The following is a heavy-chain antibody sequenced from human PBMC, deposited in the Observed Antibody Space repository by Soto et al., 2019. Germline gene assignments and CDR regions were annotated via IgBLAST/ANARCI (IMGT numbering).Heavy chain of an antibody. D-gene: IGHD2-2*01. J-gene: IGHJ3*02. CDR1: GYTFTSYG. CDR2: ISAYNGNT. CDR3: ASDIVVVPAANDAFDI. V-gene: IGHV1-18*01. Sequence: QVQLVQSGAEVKQPGASVKVSCKASGYTFTSYGISWVRQAPGQGLEWMGWISAYNGNTNYAQKLQGRVTMTTDTSTSTAYMELRSLRSDDTAVYYCASDIVVVPAANDAFDIWGQGTMVTVSS.